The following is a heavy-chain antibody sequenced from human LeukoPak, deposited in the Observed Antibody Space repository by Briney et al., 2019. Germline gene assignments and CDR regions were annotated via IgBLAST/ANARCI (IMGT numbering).Heavy chain of an antibody. CDR2: ISWNSNSI. V-gene: IGHV3-9*03. CDR3: AKSADYDDALDI. Sequence: PGGSLRLSCAASGVTLDDYVMHWVRQAPGKGLEWVSGISWNSNSIGYADSVKGRFTISRDNAKNSLYLQMNSLIAEDMALYYCAKSADYDDALDIWGQGTMVTVSS. CDR1: GVTLDDYV. J-gene: IGHJ3*02. D-gene: IGHD4-17*01.